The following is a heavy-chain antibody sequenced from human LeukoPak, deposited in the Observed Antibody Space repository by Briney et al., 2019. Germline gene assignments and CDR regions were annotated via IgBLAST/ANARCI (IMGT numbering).Heavy chain of an antibody. CDR1: GFTFSSYS. CDR2: ISSSSSYI. CDR3: AIGTMIVVAKEVWFDP. J-gene: IGHJ5*02. Sequence: PGGSLRLSCAASGFTFSSYSMNWVRQAPGKGLEWVSSISSSSSYIYYADSVKGRFTLSRDTAKNSLYLHMNRLRAEDTAVYYCAIGTMIVVAKEVWFDPWGQGTLVTVSS. V-gene: IGHV3-21*01. D-gene: IGHD3-22*01.